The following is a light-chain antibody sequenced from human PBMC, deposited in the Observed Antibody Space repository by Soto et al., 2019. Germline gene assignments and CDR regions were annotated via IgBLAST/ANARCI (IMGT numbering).Light chain of an antibody. Sequence: QPVLTQPSSLSASPGASASPTCTLRSDINVATYRIYWYQQKPGSPPHYLLMYKSDSEKQQGSGVPSRFSGSKDGSANAGILPISGLQSEDEADYYCLIWHNNAYVFGAGTKVTVL. V-gene: IGLV5-45*03. CDR1: SDINVATYR. CDR3: LIWHNNAYV. J-gene: IGLJ1*01. CDR2: YKSDSEK.